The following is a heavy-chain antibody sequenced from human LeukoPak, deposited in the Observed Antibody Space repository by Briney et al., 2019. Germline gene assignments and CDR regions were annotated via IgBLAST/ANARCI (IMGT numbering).Heavy chain of an antibody. D-gene: IGHD3-16*01. J-gene: IGHJ6*03. CDR2: MNPNSGNT. Sequence: ASVKVSCKASGGTFSSYDINWVRQATGQGLEWMGWMNPNSGNTGYAQKFQGRVTITADESTSTAYMELSSLRSEDTAVYYCARGLGTPANYYMDVWGKGTTVTISS. V-gene: IGHV1-8*03. CDR3: ARGLGTPANYYMDV. CDR1: GGTFSSYD.